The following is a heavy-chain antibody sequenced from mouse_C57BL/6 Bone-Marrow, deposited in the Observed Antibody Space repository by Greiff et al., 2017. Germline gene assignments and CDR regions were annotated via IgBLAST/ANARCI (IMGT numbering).Heavy chain of an antibody. CDR2: LYPGSGNT. Sequence: QVQLQQSGPELVKPGASVKISCKASGYTFTDYYINWVKQRPGQGLEWFGWLYPGSGNTTYNEQFKGKATLTVDTSSSTDYMQLSRLTSEDSAVYFCARGGGRTSHHWYFDVWGTGTTVTVSS. J-gene: IGHJ1*03. V-gene: IGHV1-84*01. CDR1: GYTFTDYY. CDR3: ARGGGRTSHHWYFDV.